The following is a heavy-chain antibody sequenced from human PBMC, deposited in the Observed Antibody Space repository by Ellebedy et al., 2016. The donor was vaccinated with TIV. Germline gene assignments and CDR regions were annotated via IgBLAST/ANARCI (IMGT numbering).Heavy chain of an antibody. CDR2: IYPGDSDT. CDR1: GYNFANYW. V-gene: IGHV5-51*01. D-gene: IGHD5-24*01. J-gene: IGHJ4*02. Sequence: KVSCKGSGYNFANYWIGWVRQMPGKGLEWMGVIYPGDSDTRYSPSFQGQVTFSVDKSISTAYLQWSSLKASDTAMYYCAAEVEMATPFDYWGQGTLVTVSS. CDR3: AAEVEMATPFDY.